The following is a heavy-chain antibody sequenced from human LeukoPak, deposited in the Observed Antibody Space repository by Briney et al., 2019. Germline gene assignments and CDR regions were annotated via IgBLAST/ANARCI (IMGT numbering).Heavy chain of an antibody. CDR2: INPNSGGT. V-gene: IGHV1-2*04. CDR3: AREIRDCSSTSCYNYYGMDV. D-gene: IGHD2-2*01. CDR1: GYTFTGYY. J-gene: IGHJ6*02. Sequence: ASVKVSCKASGYTFTGYYMHWVRQAPGQGLEWMGWINPNSGGTNYAQKFQGWVTMTRDTSISTAYMELSRLRSDDTAVYYCAREIRDCSSTSCYNYYGMDVWGQGTTVTVSS.